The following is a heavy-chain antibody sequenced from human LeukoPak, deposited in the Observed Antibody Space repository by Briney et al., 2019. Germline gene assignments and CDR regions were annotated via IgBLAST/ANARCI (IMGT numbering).Heavy chain of an antibody. V-gene: IGHV1-24*01. D-gene: IGHD3-10*01. J-gene: IGHJ5*02. CDR3: ATDLWGVRGVQPFYNWFDP. CDR1: GYTLTELS. Sequence: ASVKVSCKVSGYTLTELSMHWVRQAPGIGLEWMGGFDPEDGETIYAQKFQGRVTMTEDTSTDAAYMELSSLRSEDTAVYYCATDLWGVRGVQPFYNWFDPWGQGTLVTVSS. CDR2: FDPEDGET.